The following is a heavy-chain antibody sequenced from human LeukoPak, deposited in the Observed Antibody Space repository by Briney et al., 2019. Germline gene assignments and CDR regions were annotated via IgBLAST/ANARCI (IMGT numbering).Heavy chain of an antibody. D-gene: IGHD1-1*01. CDR1: GFSLHEHD. CDR3: AKRSGSPHNFDY. J-gene: IGHJ4*02. CDR2: ISGDGGNK. Sequence: HPGGSLRLSCAASGFSLHEHDMRWVRHTPGKGLEWVSLISGDGGNKHYADSVRGRFTISRDNSKNLLSLQMNSLRGDDTALYFCAKRSGSPHNFDYWGQGALVTVSS. V-gene: IGHV3-43*02.